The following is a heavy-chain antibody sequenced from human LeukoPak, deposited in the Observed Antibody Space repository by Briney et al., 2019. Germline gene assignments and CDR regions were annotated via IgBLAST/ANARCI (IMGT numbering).Heavy chain of an antibody. Sequence: PGGSLRLSCAASGFTFTNAWMSWVRQAPGKGLEWVGLIKSRSDGGTTDYAAPVKGRFTISRDDSKNTLYLHMNSLKTEDTVVYYCATHYYDSSGYGRHFDYWGQGTLVTVSS. V-gene: IGHV3-15*01. CDR3: ATHYYDSSGYGRHFDY. CDR1: GFTFTNAW. D-gene: IGHD3-22*01. J-gene: IGHJ4*02. CDR2: IKSRSDGGTT.